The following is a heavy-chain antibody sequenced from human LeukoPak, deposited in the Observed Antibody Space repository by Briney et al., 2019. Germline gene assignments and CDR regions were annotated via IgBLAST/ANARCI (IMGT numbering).Heavy chain of an antibody. J-gene: IGHJ1*01. V-gene: IGHV1-2*02. CDR3: AGGTALNYDDSGYRRDFQH. D-gene: IGHD3-22*01. CDR2: INTNSGGT. Sequence: ASVKVSCKASGYPFIAYYMHWVRQAPGQGLEWMGWINTNSGGTSYAQKFQGRVTMTRDTSIGTAYMELSTLRSDDTAVYYCAGGTALNYDDSGYRRDFQHWGRGTLVTVSS. CDR1: GYPFIAYY.